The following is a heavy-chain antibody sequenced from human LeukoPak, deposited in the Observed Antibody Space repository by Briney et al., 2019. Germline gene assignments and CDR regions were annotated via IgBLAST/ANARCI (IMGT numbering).Heavy chain of an antibody. Sequence: ASVKVSCKASGYTFTSYAMNWVRQAPGQGLEWMEWINTNTGNPTYAQGFTGRFVFSLDTSVSTAYPQISSLKAEDTAVYYCARGYSSSGYSGTEHWGQGTLVTVSS. D-gene: IGHD6-13*01. CDR2: INTNTGNP. CDR1: GYTFTSYA. J-gene: IGHJ1*01. V-gene: IGHV7-4-1*02. CDR3: ARGYSSSGYSGTEH.